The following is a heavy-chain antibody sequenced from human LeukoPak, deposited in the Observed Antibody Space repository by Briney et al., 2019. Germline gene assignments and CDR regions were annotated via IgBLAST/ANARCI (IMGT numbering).Heavy chain of an antibody. J-gene: IGHJ5*02. CDR1: GFKFDDYG. CDR3: ARDELLHRTWFDP. V-gene: IGHV3-20*04. Sequence: GGSLRLSCRGSGFKFDDYGMTWVRQAPGKGLEWVSDINWNGDSTGYAHSVRGRFTISRDNSKNSVHLQMNSLRVEDTAFYYCARDELLHRTWFDPWGQGTLVTVSS. D-gene: IGHD3-22*01. CDR2: INWNGDST.